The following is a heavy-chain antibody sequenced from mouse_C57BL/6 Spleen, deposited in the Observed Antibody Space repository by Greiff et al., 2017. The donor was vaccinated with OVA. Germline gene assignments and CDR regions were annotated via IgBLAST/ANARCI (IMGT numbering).Heavy chain of an antibody. CDR2: IYPGDGDT. CDR1: GYAFSSYW. CDR3: AREEDYHYFDY. V-gene: IGHV1-80*01. Sequence: VKLQESGAELVKPGASVKISCKASGYAFSSYWMNWVKQRPGKGLEWIGQIYPGDGDTNYNGKFKGKATLTADKSSSTAYMQLSSLTSEDSAVYFCAREEDYHYFDYWGQGTTLTVSS. D-gene: IGHD2-4*01. J-gene: IGHJ2*01.